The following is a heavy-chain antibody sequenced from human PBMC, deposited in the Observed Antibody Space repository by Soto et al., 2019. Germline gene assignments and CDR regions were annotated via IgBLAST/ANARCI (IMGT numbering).Heavy chain of an antibody. CDR3: VRFSILVSGRGRGAFFDS. Sequence: LRLSCAASGFTFSNYWMSWVRQVPGKGLAWVSNIKEDGSEKYYVDSVKGRFTISRDNAKNSVHLQMNSLRDEDTAVYYCVRFSILVSGRGRGAFFDSWGQGTPVTVSS. V-gene: IGHV3-7*03. D-gene: IGHD6-19*01. CDR2: IKEDGSEK. CDR1: GFTFSNYW. J-gene: IGHJ4*02.